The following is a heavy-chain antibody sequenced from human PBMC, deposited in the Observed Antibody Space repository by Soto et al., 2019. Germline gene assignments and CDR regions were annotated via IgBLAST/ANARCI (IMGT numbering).Heavy chain of an antibody. J-gene: IGHJ5*02. V-gene: IGHV3-23*01. CDR2: ISGSGGST. Sequence: GGSLRLSCAASGFTFSSYAMSWVRQAPGKGLEWVSAISGSGGSTYYADSVKGRFTISRDNSKNTLYLQMNSLRAEDTAVYYCAKDQEDFWSGYSRWFDPWGQGTLVTVSS. D-gene: IGHD3-3*01. CDR3: AKDQEDFWSGYSRWFDP. CDR1: GFTFSSYA.